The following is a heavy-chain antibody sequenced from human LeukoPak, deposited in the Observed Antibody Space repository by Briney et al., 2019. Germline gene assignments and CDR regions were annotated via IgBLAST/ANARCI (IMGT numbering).Heavy chain of an antibody. D-gene: IGHD2-15*01. J-gene: IGHJ5*02. V-gene: IGHV3-11*04. Sequence: PGGSLRLSCAASGFTFSDYYMSWIRQAPGKGLEWVSYISSSGSTIYYADSVKGRFTISRDNAKNSLYLQMNSLRAEDTAGYYCAGYVVVAATDYSWFDPWGQGTLVTVSS. CDR3: AGYVVVAATDYSWFDP. CDR2: ISSSGSTI. CDR1: GFTFSDYY.